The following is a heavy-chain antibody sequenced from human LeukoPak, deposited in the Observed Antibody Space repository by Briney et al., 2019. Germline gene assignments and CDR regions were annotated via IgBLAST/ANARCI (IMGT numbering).Heavy chain of an antibody. CDR1: GFTFSSYA. CDR3: ARAKRGSYDH. Sequence: SGGSLRLSCAASGFTFSSYAMNWVRQAPGKGLEWVAVISYDGSNKYYADSVKGRFTISRDNSKNTLYLQMNSLRAEDTAVYYCARAKRGSYDHWGQGTLVTVSS. CDR2: ISYDGSNK. J-gene: IGHJ5*02. V-gene: IGHV3-30*01. D-gene: IGHD1-26*01.